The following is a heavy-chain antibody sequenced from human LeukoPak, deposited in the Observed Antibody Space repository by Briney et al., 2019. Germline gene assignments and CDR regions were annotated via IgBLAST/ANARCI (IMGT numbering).Heavy chain of an antibody. D-gene: IGHD3-3*01. J-gene: IGHJ3*02. V-gene: IGHV3-30*02. Sequence: GGSLRLSCAASGFTFSTYGIHWARQAPGKGLEWVAFIRYDGSKTHYADSVKGRFTISRDNSKNMVYLQMNSLRTEDTAVYYCAKETKTGFWSGYYYTGAFDIWGQGTMVTVSS. CDR2: IRYDGSKT. CDR3: AKETKTGFWSGYYYTGAFDI. CDR1: GFTFSTYG.